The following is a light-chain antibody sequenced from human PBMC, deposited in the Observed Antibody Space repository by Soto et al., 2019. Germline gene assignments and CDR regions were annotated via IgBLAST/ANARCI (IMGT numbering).Light chain of an antibody. CDR2: GAS. V-gene: IGKV3-20*01. CDR1: QSVYKNF. CDR3: QQHGSSPPT. Sequence: EIVLTQSPGTLSLSPGERATLSCRASQSVYKNFLAWYQQKPGQPPRLLINGASNRATGIPGRFSGSGSGTDFSLTIGSLEPEDFAVYFCQQHGSSPPTFGGGTKVAIK. J-gene: IGKJ4*01.